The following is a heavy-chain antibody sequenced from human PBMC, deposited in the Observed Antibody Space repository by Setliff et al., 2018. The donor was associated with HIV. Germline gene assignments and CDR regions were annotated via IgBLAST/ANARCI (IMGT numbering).Heavy chain of an antibody. CDR3: ARQTYYYDNSGHNWFDP. CDR2: INTSGTT. CDR1: GGSISSYY. D-gene: IGHD3-22*01. V-gene: IGHV4-4*09. J-gene: IGHJ5*02. Sequence: PSETLSLTCTVSGGSISSYYWSWIRQPPGKGLEWIGYINTSGTTNYNPPLKSRVTISVDTSKNQFSLKLSSVTAADTAVYFCARQTYYYDNSGHNWFDPWGQGTLVTVSS.